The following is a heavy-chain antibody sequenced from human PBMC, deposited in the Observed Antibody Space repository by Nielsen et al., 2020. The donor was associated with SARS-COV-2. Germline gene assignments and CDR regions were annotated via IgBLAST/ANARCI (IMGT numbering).Heavy chain of an antibody. D-gene: IGHD6-13*01. CDR3: ARARGWQQLYYYYGMDV. CDR2: INPSGGST. Sequence: ASVKVSCKASGYTFTSYYMHWVRQAPGQGLEWMGIINPSGGSTSYAQKFQGRVTMTRDTSTSTVYMELSSLRSEDTAVYYCARARGWQQLYYYYGMDVWGQGTTVTVSS. J-gene: IGHJ6*02. V-gene: IGHV1-46*01. CDR1: GYTFTSYY.